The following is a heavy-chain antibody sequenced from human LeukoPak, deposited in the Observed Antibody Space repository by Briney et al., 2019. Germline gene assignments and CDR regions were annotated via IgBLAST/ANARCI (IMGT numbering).Heavy chain of an antibody. CDR3: TTGRLYSGYDWGTGWRGYHAFDI. Sequence: PGGSLRLSCVASGFTFSNAWMSWVRQAPGKGLEWVGRIKSKTDGGTTDYAAPVKGRFTISRDDSKNTLYLQMNSLKTEDTAVYYCTTGRLYSGYDWGTGWRGYHAFDIWGQGTMVTVSS. D-gene: IGHD5-12*01. J-gene: IGHJ3*02. CDR2: IKSKTDGGTT. V-gene: IGHV3-15*01. CDR1: GFTFSNAW.